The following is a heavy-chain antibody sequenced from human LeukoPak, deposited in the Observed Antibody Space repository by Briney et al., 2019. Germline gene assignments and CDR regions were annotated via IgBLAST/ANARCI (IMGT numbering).Heavy chain of an antibody. V-gene: IGHV3-7*05. CDR1: GFSFSDYW. CDR3: ARVPRGYFDWSPPSPDYYYYGMDV. D-gene: IGHD3-9*01. CDR2: IKPDGREI. J-gene: IGHJ6*02. Sequence: GGSLRLSCAASGFSFSDYWMDWARQAPGKGLEWVANIKPDGREIYYVDAVKGRLTISRDNAKNSLYLQMNSLRAEDTAVYYCARVPRGYFDWSPPSPDYYYYGMDVWGQGTTVTVSS.